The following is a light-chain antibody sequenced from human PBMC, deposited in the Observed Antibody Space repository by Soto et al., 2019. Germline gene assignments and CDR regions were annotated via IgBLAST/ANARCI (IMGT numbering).Light chain of an antibody. CDR1: SSDVGGYNS. CDR2: EVI. V-gene: IGLV2-8*01. CDR3: SSYAGSNILYV. J-gene: IGLJ1*01. Sequence: QSVLTQPPSASGSPGQSVTISCTGTSSDVGGYNSVSWYQHHPGKAPKLMIYEVIKRPSGVPDRFSGSKSGNTASLTVSGLQAEDEADYYCSSYAGSNILYVFGTGTKVTVL.